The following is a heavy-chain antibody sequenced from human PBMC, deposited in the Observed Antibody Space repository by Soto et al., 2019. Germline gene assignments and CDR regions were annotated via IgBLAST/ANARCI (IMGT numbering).Heavy chain of an antibody. CDR3: ERDHRWGYEYGDYGDS. CDR2: MHRNGGST. J-gene: IGHJ5*01. Sequence: EVQLVESGGGVVRPGGSLRLACAVSGFSLDEYGMSWVRQAPGKGPEWVSGMHRNGGSTGYADSVKGRCTISRDDAKNSVYLQMNSLRAEDTAFYYCERDHRWGYEYGDYGDSWGHGTLVTVSS. V-gene: IGHV3-20*04. D-gene: IGHD4-17*01. CDR1: GFSLDEYG.